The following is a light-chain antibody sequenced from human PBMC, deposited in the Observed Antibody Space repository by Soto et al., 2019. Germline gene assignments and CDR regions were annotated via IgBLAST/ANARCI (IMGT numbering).Light chain of an antibody. CDR3: QQHGSSPIT. V-gene: IGKV3-20*01. Sequence: PATQSLYQGERATLSCRNSHSFSSSYLAWYQQKPGQAPRLLIYGASSRATGIPDRFSGSGSGTDFTLTISRLEPEDFAVYYCQQHGSSPITFGQGTRLE. J-gene: IGKJ5*01. CDR1: HSFSSSY. CDR2: GAS.